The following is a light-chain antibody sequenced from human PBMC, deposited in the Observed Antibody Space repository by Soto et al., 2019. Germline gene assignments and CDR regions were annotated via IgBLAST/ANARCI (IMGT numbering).Light chain of an antibody. V-gene: IGKV3-20*01. CDR3: QQYGSSPWT. J-gene: IGKJ1*01. CDR2: GAS. CDR1: QSVSSSY. Sequence: EIVLTQSPGTVSLSPGESATLSCRASQSVSSSYLAWYQQRPGQAPRLLIYGASSRATGIPDRFSGSGSGTDFTLTISRLEPEDFAVYYCQQYGSSPWTFGQGTKVEIK.